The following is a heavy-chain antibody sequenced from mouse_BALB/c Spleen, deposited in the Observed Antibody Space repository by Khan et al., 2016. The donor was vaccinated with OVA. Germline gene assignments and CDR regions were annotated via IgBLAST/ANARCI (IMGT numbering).Heavy chain of an antibody. J-gene: IGHJ4*01. CDR3: ARDDYFVGDAMDY. V-gene: IGHV1S56*01. D-gene: IGHD2-4*01. CDR2: IYPGNINT. CDR1: GYAFTTYY. Sequence: QVQLQQSGPELVKPGASVRISCKAAGYAFTTYYIHWVKQRPGQGLEWIGWIYPGNINTKYNEKFKGKATLTADKSSSTVYMQVISLTSEDSAVYFYARDDYFVGDAMDYWGQGTSVTVSS.